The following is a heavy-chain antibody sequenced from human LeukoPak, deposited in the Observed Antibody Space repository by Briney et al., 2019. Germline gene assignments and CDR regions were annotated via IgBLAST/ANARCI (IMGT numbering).Heavy chain of an antibody. CDR2: IKSKTDGGTT. Sequence: GGSLRLSCAASGFTLSNAWMSWVRQAPGKGLEWVGRIKSKTDGGTTDYAAPVKGRFTISRDDSKNTLYLQMNSLKTEDTAVYYCTTDLGQWLAIRNNWFDPWGQGTLVTVSS. D-gene: IGHD6-19*01. CDR3: TTDLGQWLAIRNNWFDP. CDR1: GFTLSNAW. V-gene: IGHV3-15*01. J-gene: IGHJ5*02.